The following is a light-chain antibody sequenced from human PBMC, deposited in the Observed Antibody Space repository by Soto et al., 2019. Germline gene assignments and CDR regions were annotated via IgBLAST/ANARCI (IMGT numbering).Light chain of an antibody. Sequence: QSVLTQPPSASGSPGQSVTISCTGTSSDVGGYNYVSWYQQHPGKAPKLMIYEVSKRPSGVPDRFSGSKSGNTASLFVSGLQAEDEADYYCSSYAGSIYVFGTGTKVTVL. V-gene: IGLV2-8*01. CDR2: EVS. CDR3: SSYAGSIYV. CDR1: SSDVGGYNY. J-gene: IGLJ1*01.